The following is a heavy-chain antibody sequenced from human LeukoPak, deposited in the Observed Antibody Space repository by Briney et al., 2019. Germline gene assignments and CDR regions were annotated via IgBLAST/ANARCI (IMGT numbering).Heavy chain of an antibody. CDR2: IFHSGST. V-gene: IGHV4-30-2*01. J-gene: IGHJ3*02. Sequence: SQTLSLTCTVSGGSISSGGYCWSWIRQPPGKGLEWIGDIFHSGSTYYNPSLKSRVTISVDRSKNQFSLKLSSVTAADTAVYYCARGTGTRITIFGVVISAFDIWGQGAMVTVSS. D-gene: IGHD3-3*01. CDR1: GGSISSGGYC. CDR3: ARGTGTRITIFGVVISAFDI.